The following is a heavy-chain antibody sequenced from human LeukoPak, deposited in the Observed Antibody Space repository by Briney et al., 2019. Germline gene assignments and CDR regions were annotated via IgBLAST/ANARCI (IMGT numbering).Heavy chain of an antibody. D-gene: IGHD3-9*01. CDR1: GFTFSNYA. CDR2: ISGSGGRT. J-gene: IGHJ6*02. V-gene: IGHV3-23*01. CDR3: ARASRYYDILTGYYKNGMDV. Sequence: PGGSLRLSCAASGFTFSNYAMGWLRQAPGKGLEWVSDISGSGGRTYHADSVMGRFTISRDNAKNSLYLQMNSLRAEDTAVYYCARASRYYDILTGYYKNGMDVWGQGTTVTVSS.